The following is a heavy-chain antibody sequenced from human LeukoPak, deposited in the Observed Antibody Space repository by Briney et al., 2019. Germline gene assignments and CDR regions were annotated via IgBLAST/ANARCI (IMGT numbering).Heavy chain of an antibody. J-gene: IGHJ4*02. CDR2: IYYRGST. Sequence: KPSETLSLTCTVSGGSISSYDWSWIRQPPGKGLQWIGYIYYRGSTNYNPSLESRVTISVDTSKNQFSLKLSSVTAADTAVYYCARHVSSSSTSFDYWGQGTLVTVSS. CDR1: GGSISSYD. V-gene: IGHV4-59*08. CDR3: ARHVSSSSTSFDY. D-gene: IGHD6-13*01.